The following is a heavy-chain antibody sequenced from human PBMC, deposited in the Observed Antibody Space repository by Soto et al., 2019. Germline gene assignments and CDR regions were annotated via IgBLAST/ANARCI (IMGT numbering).Heavy chain of an antibody. J-gene: IGHJ6*02. CDR3: ARHSTPAGFYYLYPMNV. Sequence: GGSLRLSCVASEFTFSSYAMSWVRQAPGKEPEWVSSISGSGGSTYSAASVKGRFTISRDNFKNTLYLEMNNLRAEDTAVYYCARHSTPAGFYYLYPMNVWGQGTTVTVS. D-gene: IGHD2-2*01. V-gene: IGHV3-23*01. CDR2: ISGSGGST. CDR1: EFTFSSYA.